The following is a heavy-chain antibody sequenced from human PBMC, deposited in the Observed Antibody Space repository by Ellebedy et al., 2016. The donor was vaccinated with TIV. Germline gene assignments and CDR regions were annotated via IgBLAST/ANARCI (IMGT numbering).Heavy chain of an antibody. CDR3: GRGVDRGIDY. V-gene: IGHV1-8*01. J-gene: IGHJ4*02. CDR2: MSPKNSNT. CDR1: VYTFNTSD. D-gene: IGHD1-14*01. Sequence: AASVTVSCKASVYTFNTSDLHWVRQAPGHGPEWMGWMSPKNSNTDYAQKFQGRVTMTRDTSISTAYMELNSLRPDVTAVYYCGRGVDRGIDYWGQGTLVTVSS.